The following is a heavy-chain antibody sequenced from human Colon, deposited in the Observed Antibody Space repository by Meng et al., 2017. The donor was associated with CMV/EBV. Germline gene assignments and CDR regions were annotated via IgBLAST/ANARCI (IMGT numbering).Heavy chain of an antibody. V-gene: IGHV1-2*02. D-gene: IGHD1-7*01. Sequence: ASVKVSCKASGYTFIDYYLHWVRQAPGQGLEWVGWINPNSGGTNYAPKFRGRVTMTTDTSISTAYLELISLKSDDTAIYYCARARYNWNFGWFDPWGQGTLVTVSS. CDR2: INPNSGGT. CDR1: GYTFIDYY. CDR3: ARARYNWNFGWFDP. J-gene: IGHJ5*02.